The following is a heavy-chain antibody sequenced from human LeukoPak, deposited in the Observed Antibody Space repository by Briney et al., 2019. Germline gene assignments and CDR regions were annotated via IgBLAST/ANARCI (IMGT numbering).Heavy chain of an antibody. Sequence: PSETPSLTCTVSGGSVSSYYWSWIRQPPGKGLEWIGYIYYSGSTNYNPSLKSRVTISVDTSKNQFSLKLSSVTAADTAVYYCASGGPYYYYGMDVWGQGTTVTVSS. CDR2: IYYSGST. V-gene: IGHV4-59*02. CDR3: ASGGPYYYYGMDV. D-gene: IGHD4-23*01. J-gene: IGHJ6*02. CDR1: GGSVSSYY.